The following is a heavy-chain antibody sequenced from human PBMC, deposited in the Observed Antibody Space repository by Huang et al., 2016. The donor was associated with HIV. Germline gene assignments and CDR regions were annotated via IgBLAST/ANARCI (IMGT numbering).Heavy chain of an antibody. V-gene: IGHV1-8*02. J-gene: IGHJ4*02. CDR3: ARSAYGELDY. D-gene: IGHD4-17*01. CDR1: GYTFTNYD. Sequence: QVHLVQAGAEVKKPGASVKVSCKASGYTFTNYDINWVRQAPGRGLEWMGWMNPNTGNTGFAQSFQGRGTMTRKTSITTAYMELTSLTSEDTAVYYCARSAYGELDYWGLGTLVIVSS. CDR2: MNPNTGNT.